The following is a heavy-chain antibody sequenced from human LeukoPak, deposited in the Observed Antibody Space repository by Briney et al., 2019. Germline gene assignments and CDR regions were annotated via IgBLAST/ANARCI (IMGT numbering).Heavy chain of an antibody. J-gene: IGHJ6*02. CDR1: GGSISSYY. Sequence: ETLSLTCTVSGGSISSYYWSWVRQAPGKGLEWVAVIYSGGSTYYADSVKGRFTISRDNSKNTLFLQMNSLRAEDTAVYYCARYRGYGMDVWGQGTTVTVSS. CDR3: ARYRGYGMDV. D-gene: IGHD1-26*01. V-gene: IGHV3-66*01. CDR2: IYSGGST.